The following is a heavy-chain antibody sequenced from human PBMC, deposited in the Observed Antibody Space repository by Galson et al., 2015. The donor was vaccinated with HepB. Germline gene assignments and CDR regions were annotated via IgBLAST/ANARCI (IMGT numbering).Heavy chain of an antibody. CDR3: ARDLGLAGTDYYGMDV. Sequence: SLRLSCAASGFTFSSYAMHWVRQAPGKGLEWVAVISYDGSNKYYADSVKGRFTISRDNSKNTQYLQMNSLRAEDTAVYYCARDLGLAGTDYYGMDVWGQGTTVTVSS. V-gene: IGHV3-30-3*01. J-gene: IGHJ6*02. CDR1: GFTFSSYA. CDR2: ISYDGSNK. D-gene: IGHD6-13*01.